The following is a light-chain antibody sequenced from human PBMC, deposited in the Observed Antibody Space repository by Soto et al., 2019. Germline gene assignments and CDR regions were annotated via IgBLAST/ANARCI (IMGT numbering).Light chain of an antibody. CDR2: AAS. Sequence: DIQMTQSPSSLSASVGDRVTITCRASQGIGNYLAWYQQKPGKVPKLLIYAASTLQSGVPSRFSGSGSGTYFTITISSLQPEDVASYYWQKYNSAPWTFGQGTKVEIK. CDR3: QKYNSAPWT. V-gene: IGKV1-27*01. J-gene: IGKJ1*01. CDR1: QGIGNY.